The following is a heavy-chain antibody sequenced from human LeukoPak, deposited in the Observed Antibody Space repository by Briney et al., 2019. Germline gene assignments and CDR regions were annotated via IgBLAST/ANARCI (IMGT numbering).Heavy chain of an antibody. CDR1: GYRFTSYW. J-gene: IGHJ4*02. CDR2: IYPGDSDT. CDR3: ARVDSSGYYYANY. V-gene: IGHV5-51*04. D-gene: IGHD3-22*01. Sequence: GEPLKISCKGSGYRFTSYWIGWVRPMPGKGLEWMGIIYPGDSDTRYSLSFQGQVTISADKPISTAYLQWSSLEASDTAMYYCARVDSSGYYYANYWGQGTLVSVSS.